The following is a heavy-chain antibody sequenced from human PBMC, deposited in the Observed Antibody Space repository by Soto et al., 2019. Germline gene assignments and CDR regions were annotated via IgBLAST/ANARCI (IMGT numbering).Heavy chain of an antibody. J-gene: IGHJ3*02. V-gene: IGHV3-53*01. D-gene: IGHD5-12*01. CDR1: GLTVSGKKY. CDR3: AAWHLREHAYDI. Sequence: DVQLVESGGGLIQPGGSLRLSCVASGLTVSGKKYMAWVHKPPGKGPEWLSGAYDLVGTYYADSVRGRFTTSIDSSRTTVYLQMRDLRPEDTALYFCAAWHLREHAYDIWGQGTMVTVSS. CDR2: AYDLVGT.